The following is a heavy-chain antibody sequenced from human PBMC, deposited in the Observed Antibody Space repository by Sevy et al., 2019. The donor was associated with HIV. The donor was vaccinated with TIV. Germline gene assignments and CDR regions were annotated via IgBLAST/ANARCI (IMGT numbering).Heavy chain of an antibody. CDR3: ARRNDFYI. Sequence: SQTLSLTCTVSGGSINSDHWNWIRQPPGKGLEWIGYVNYTGGTNYNPSLKNRVTISLDRTKNQFSLKLTSVTAADTAVYYCARRNDFYIWGQGTMVTVSS. CDR2: VNYTGGT. V-gene: IGHV4-59*08. CDR1: GGSINSDH. J-gene: IGHJ3*02.